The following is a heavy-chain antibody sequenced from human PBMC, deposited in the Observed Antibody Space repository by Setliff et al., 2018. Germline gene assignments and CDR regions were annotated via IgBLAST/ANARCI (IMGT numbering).Heavy chain of an antibody. CDR2: ISGDSVSI. Sequence: GGSLRLSCAASGFTFSTYSMSWARQAPGKGLEWVSAISGDSVSIYYADSVRGRFTISRDNSKNTLYLQMNNLRDEDTAVYYCAKGGGTTWRQFQHWGQGTLVTVSS. CDR3: AKGGGTTWRQFQH. J-gene: IGHJ1*01. CDR1: GFTFSTYS. D-gene: IGHD4-17*01. V-gene: IGHV3-23*01.